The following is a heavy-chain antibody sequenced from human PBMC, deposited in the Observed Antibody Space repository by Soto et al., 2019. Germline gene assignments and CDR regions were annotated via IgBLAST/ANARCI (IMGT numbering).Heavy chain of an antibody. CDR2: IYYSGST. V-gene: IGHV4-31*03. CDR1: GGSISSGGYY. J-gene: IGHJ6*02. CDR3: ARDVTTTVATSGGMDV. D-gene: IGHD4-17*01. Sequence: SETLSLTCTVSGGSISSGGYYWSWIRQHPGKGLEWIGYIYYSGSTYYNPSLKSRVTISVDTSKNQFSLKLSSVTAADTAVYYCARDVTTTVATSGGMDVWGQGTTVTVSS.